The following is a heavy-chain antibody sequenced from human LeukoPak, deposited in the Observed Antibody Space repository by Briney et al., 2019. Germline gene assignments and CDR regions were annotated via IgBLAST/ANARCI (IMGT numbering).Heavy chain of an antibody. V-gene: IGHV1-69*13. CDR3: ASANGDYVDYYYYGMDV. CDR2: IIPIFGTA. D-gene: IGHD4-17*01. CDR1: GGTFNSYA. Sequence: AASVKVSCKASGGTFNSYAISWVRQAPGQGLEWMGGIIPIFGTANYAQKFQGRVTITADESTSTAYMELSSLRSEDTAVYYCASANGDYVDYYYYGMDVWGQGTTVTVSS. J-gene: IGHJ6*02.